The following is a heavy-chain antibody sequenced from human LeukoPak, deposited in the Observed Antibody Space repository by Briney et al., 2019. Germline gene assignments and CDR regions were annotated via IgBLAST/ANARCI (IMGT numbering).Heavy chain of an antibody. CDR3: ARDHALAVAGTQGT. J-gene: IGHJ4*02. CDR2: IIPIFGTA. V-gene: IGHV1-69*05. Sequence: SVKVSCKASGGTFSSYAISWVRQAPGQGLEWMGRIIPIFGTANYAQKFQGRVTITTDESTSTAYMELSSLRSEDTAVHYCARDHALAVAGTQGTWGQGTLVTVSS. CDR1: GGTFSSYA. D-gene: IGHD6-19*01.